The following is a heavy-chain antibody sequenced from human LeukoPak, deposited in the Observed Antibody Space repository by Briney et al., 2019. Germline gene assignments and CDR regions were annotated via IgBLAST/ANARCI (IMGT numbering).Heavy chain of an antibody. CDR2: ISTDGSNR. J-gene: IGHJ3*02. CDR3: ARVQSGSDAFDI. CDR1: GYAFSSYA. V-gene: IGHV3-30-3*01. Sequence: GGSLRLSCAASGYAFSSYAMHWVRQAPGTGPEWVAAISTDGSNRFYADSVKGRFTFSRDNSKNTLYLQMNSLRVEDTATYYCARVQSGSDAFDIWGQGRMVTVSS.